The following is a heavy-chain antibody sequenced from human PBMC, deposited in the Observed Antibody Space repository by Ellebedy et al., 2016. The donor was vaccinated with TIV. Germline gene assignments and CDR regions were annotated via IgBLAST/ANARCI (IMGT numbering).Heavy chain of an antibody. CDR2: INHSGST. CDR1: GGSFSAYY. CDR3: AQNYYGSGTPTGDY. J-gene: IGHJ4*02. D-gene: IGHD3-10*01. Sequence: MPSETLSLTCAVYGGSFSAYYWSWIRQSPGKGLVWIGEINHSGSTNYNPSFKSRVTISVDTSKNQFSLNLSSVTAADTAVYYCAQNYYGSGTPTGDYWGQGTLVTVSS. V-gene: IGHV4-34*01.